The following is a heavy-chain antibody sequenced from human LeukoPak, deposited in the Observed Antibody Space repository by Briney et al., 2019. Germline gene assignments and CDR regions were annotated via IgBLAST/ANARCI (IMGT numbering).Heavy chain of an antibody. D-gene: IGHD4-17*01. V-gene: IGHV3-15*01. J-gene: IGHJ4*02. CDR3: TTDGDYGDGLRGDY. CDR2: MKSKTEAGTT. Sequence: GGSLRLSCAASGFTYSSAWMSWVRQGPGKGLEWVGRMKSKTEAGTTDYAAPVKGRFTISRDDSRNTLYLQMTSLKTEDTAVYYCTTDGDYGDGLRGDYWGQGTLVTVSS. CDR1: GFTYSSAW.